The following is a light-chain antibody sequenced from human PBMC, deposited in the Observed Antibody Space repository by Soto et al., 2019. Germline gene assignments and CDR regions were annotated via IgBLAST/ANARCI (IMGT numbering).Light chain of an antibody. J-gene: IGLJ1*01. V-gene: IGLV2-14*01. CDR2: EVR. CDR3: SSYTSSSTLV. CDR1: NNEVGAYKY. Sequence: QSALTQPASVSGSPGQSITISCTGTNNEVGAYKYVSWSQQHPGKAPKLMIYEVRTRPSGVSNRFSGSKSGNTASLTISELQAEDEADYYCSSYTSSSTLVFGTGTKLTVL.